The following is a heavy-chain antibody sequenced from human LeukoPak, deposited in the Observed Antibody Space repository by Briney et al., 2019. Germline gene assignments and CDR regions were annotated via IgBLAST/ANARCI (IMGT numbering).Heavy chain of an antibody. CDR2: IYYSGST. V-gene: IGHV4-59*01. J-gene: IGHJ6*02. CDR3: AREHGDYYYGMDV. D-gene: IGHD4-17*01. CDR1: GGSISSYY. Sequence: SETLSLTCTVSGGSISSYYRSWIRQPPGKGLERIGYIYYSGSTNYNPSLKSRVTISVDTSKNQFSLKLSSVTAADTAVYYCAREHGDYYYGMDVWGQGTTVTVSS.